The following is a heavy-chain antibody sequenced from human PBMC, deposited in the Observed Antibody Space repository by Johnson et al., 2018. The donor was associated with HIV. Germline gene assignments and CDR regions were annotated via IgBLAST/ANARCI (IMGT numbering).Heavy chain of an antibody. CDR2: IYSAGSP. Sequence: VQLVESGGGLIQPGGSLRLSCAASGFTVSSNYMSWVRQAPGKGLEWVSVIYSAGSPYYADSVKGRFNISRDRSNNTMYLQMGSLRAEDMAVYYCARDDSSSNGRAFDIWGQGTMVTVSS. D-gene: IGHD6-6*01. CDR3: ARDDSSSNGRAFDI. V-gene: IGHV3-66*03. J-gene: IGHJ3*02. CDR1: GFTVSSNY.